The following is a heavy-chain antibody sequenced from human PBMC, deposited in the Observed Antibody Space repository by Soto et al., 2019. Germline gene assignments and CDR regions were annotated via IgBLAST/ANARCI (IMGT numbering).Heavy chain of an antibody. D-gene: IGHD3-22*01. CDR1: GGTFSSYA. Sequence: QVQLVQSGAEVKKLGSSVKVSCKASGGTFSSYAISWVRQAPGQGLEWMGGIIPIFGTANYAQKFQGRVTITADKSTSTAYMELSSLRSEDTAVYYCARGVLYYYDSSGYAKRDWYFDLWGRGTLVTVSS. J-gene: IGHJ2*01. CDR2: IIPIFGTA. CDR3: ARGVLYYYDSSGYAKRDWYFDL. V-gene: IGHV1-69*06.